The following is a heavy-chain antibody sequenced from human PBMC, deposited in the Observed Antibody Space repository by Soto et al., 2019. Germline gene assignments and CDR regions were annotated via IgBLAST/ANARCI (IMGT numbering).Heavy chain of an antibody. D-gene: IGHD4-17*01. Sequence: EVQLLEAGGGLVQPGGSLKLSCAASGFTFRSYAMSWVRQAPGKGLGWVSAISGSGGSTYYADSVKGRFTISRDNSKNTLYLQMNSQRAEDTAVYYCADGTVTTYFDYWGQGTLVTVSS. J-gene: IGHJ4*02. CDR3: ADGTVTTYFDY. V-gene: IGHV3-23*01. CDR1: GFTFRSYA. CDR2: ISGSGGST.